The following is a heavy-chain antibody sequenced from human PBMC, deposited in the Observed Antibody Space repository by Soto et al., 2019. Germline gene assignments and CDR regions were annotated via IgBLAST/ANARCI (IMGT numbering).Heavy chain of an antibody. CDR1: GFTFSSYS. CDR2: ISSSSSTI. Sequence: EVQLVESGGGLVQPGGSLRLSCAASGFTFSSYSMNWVRQAPGKGLEWVSYISSSSSTIYYAASVKGRFTISRDNAKNPLYRQMNSLRAEDTAVYYCARDVDTGLFDYWGQGTLVTVSS. D-gene: IGHD5-18*01. V-gene: IGHV3-48*01. J-gene: IGHJ4*02. CDR3: ARDVDTGLFDY.